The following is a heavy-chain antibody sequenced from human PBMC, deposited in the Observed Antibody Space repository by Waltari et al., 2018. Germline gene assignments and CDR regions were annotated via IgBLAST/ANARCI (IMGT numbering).Heavy chain of an antibody. Sequence: QLQLQESGPGLVKPSETLSLTCTVSGGSISSSSYYWGWIRQPPGKGLEWIGSIYYSGSTYYNPSLKSRVTISVDTSKNQFSLKLSSVTAADTAVYYCARHLPGLAGQLHYWGQGTLVTVSS. J-gene: IGHJ4*02. CDR3: ARHLPGLAGQLHY. V-gene: IGHV4-39*07. D-gene: IGHD6-19*01. CDR1: GGSISSSSYY. CDR2: IYYSGST.